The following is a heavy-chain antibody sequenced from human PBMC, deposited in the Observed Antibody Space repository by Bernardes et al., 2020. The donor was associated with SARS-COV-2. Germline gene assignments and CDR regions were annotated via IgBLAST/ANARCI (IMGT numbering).Heavy chain of an antibody. CDR1: GGSISSYY. V-gene: IGHV4-59*08. J-gene: IGHJ6*03. D-gene: IGHD3-3*01. CDR2: IYYSGST. CDR3: ARQYYDFWSGWRDYYYYYMDV. Sequence: SETLSLTCTVSGGSISSYYWSWIRQPPGKGLEWIGYIYYSGSTNYNPSLKSRVTISVDTSKNQFSLKLSSVTAADTAVYYCARQYYDFWSGWRDYYYYYMDVWGKGTTVTVSS.